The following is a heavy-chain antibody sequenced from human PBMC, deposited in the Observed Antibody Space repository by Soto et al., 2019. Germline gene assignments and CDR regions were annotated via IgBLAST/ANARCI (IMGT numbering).Heavy chain of an antibody. J-gene: IGHJ5*02. V-gene: IGHV3-48*01. CDR2: ISSSSSTI. D-gene: IGHD1-7*01. CDR3: ARFPLQSPAGTTSGWFDP. CDR1: GFTFSSYS. Sequence: EVQLVESGGGLVQPGGSLRLSCAASGFTFSSYSMNWVRQAPGKGLEWVSYISSSSSTIYYADSVKGRFTISRDNAKNSLYLQMNSVRAEDTAVYYCARFPLQSPAGTTSGWFDPWGQGTLVTVSS.